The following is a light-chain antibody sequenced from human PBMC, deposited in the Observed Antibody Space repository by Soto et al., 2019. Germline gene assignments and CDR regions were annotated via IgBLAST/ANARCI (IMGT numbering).Light chain of an antibody. V-gene: IGKV1-17*01. CDR1: QDSRTD. Sequence: DIQMTQSPSSLSASVGDRVTITCRASQDSRTDLGWYQQKPGKAPKRLIYAASSLQSGVPSRFSGSGSGTEFSLTISRVQPEDYATYYCLQHNVYPPTFGQETKVEI. CDR3: LQHNVYPPT. CDR2: AAS. J-gene: IGKJ1*01.